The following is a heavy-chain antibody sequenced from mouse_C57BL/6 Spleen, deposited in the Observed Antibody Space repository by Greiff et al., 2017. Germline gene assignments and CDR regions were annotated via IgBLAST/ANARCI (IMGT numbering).Heavy chain of an antibody. CDR1: GYTFTDYN. J-gene: IGHJ4*01. CDR2: INPNNGGT. Sequence: VQLQQSGPELVKPGASVKISCKASGYTFTDYNMDWVKQSHGQSLEWIGDINPNNGGTIYNQKFKGKATLTVDKSSSTAYMELRSLTSEDTAVYYCARRGGYPYYYAMDDWGQGTSVTVSS. V-gene: IGHV1-18*01. CDR3: ARRGGYPYYYAMDD. D-gene: IGHD2-2*01.